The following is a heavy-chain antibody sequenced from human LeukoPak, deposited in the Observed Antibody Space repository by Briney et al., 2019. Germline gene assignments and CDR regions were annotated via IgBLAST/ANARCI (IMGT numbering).Heavy chain of an antibody. J-gene: IGHJ4*02. V-gene: IGHV4-59*08. Sequence: SETLSLTCTVSGGSINSYYWSWIRQPPGKGLEWIAYIHYSGSTNYNPPLKSRLTISVDTSKNQLSLKLNSMTDADTAVYYCARHGQNDGYPLDYWGQGTLVSVSS. CDR1: GGSINSYY. CDR3: ARHGQNDGYPLDY. D-gene: IGHD5-24*01. CDR2: IHYSGST.